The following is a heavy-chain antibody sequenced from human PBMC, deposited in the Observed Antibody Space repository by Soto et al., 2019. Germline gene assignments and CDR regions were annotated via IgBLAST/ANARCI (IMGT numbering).Heavy chain of an antibody. Sequence: SETLSLTCAVYGGSFSGYYWSWIRQPPGKGLEWIGEINHSGSTNYNPSLKSRVTISVDTSKNQFSLKLSSVTAADTAVYYCARGLRFRAYYFDYWGQGTLVTVSS. CDR3: ARGLRFRAYYFDY. J-gene: IGHJ4*02. CDR2: INHSGST. CDR1: GGSFSGYY. V-gene: IGHV4-34*01. D-gene: IGHD3-3*01.